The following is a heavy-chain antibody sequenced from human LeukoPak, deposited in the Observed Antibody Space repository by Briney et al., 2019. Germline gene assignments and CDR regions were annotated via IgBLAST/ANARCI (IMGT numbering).Heavy chain of an antibody. Sequence: GGSLSICCAAAGFHFRTYRMKGSRQGPGKGLEGVSSISSSSSYIYYADSVKGRFTISRDNAKNSLYLQMNSLRAEDTAVYYCARWSGMATVTSDYWGQGTLVTVSS. D-gene: IGHD5-24*01. CDR1: GFHFRTYR. V-gene: IGHV3-21*01. CDR2: ISSSSSYI. CDR3: ARWSGMATVTSDY. J-gene: IGHJ4*02.